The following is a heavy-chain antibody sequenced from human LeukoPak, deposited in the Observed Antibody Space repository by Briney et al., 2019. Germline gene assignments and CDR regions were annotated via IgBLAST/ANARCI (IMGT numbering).Heavy chain of an antibody. D-gene: IGHD3-16*01. Sequence: ASVKVSRKASGYTSTNYYIHWVRQAPGQGLEWVGMINPSGGRTSYAQRFQGRVTVTTDTSTSTVYMQLSSLASEDTAVYYCARERRAWGEDFWGQGTLVTVSS. CDR2: INPSGGRT. J-gene: IGHJ4*02. CDR1: GYTSTNYY. CDR3: ARERRAWGEDF. V-gene: IGHV1-46*01.